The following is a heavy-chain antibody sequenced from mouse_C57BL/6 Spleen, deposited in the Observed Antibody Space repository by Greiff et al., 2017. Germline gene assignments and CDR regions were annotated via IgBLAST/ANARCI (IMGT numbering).Heavy chain of an antibody. CDR1: GYTFTDYY. V-gene: IGHV1-26*01. CDR2: INPNNGGT. J-gene: IGHJ3*01. D-gene: IGHD2-3*01. Sequence: EVQLQQSGPELVKPGASVKISCKASGYTFTDYYMNWVKQSHGKSLEWIGDINPNNGGTSYNQKFKGKATLTVDKSSSTAYMELRSLTSEDSAVYYCAREGRWLLRVFFAYWGQGTLVTVSA. CDR3: AREGRWLLRVFFAY.